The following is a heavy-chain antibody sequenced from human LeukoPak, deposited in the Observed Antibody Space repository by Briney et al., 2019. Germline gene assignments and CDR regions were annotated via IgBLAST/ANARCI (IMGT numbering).Heavy chain of an antibody. CDR3: ARLNKPGWFDP. CDR1: GFTFSDYY. Sequence: GSLRLSCAASGFTFSDYYMSWIRQPPGKGLEWIGSIYYSGSTYYNPSLKSRVTISVDTSKNQFSLKLSSVTAADTAVYYCARLNKPGWFDPWGQGTLVTVSS. V-gene: IGHV4-39*01. CDR2: IYYSGST. D-gene: IGHD1-14*01. J-gene: IGHJ5*02.